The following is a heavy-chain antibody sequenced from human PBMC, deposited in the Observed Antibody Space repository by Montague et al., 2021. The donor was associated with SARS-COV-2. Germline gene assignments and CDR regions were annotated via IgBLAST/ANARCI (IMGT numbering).Heavy chain of an antibody. D-gene: IGHD3-9*01. V-gene: IGHV4-31*03. J-gene: IGHJ4*02. Sequence: TLSLTCTVSGYSMSSGGYYWSWIRQPPGKGLEWIAYMYFSGTTNYNPSLRSRLPISVDTSKNQCSLKLTSVTAADTAVYYCVRMSLTGYIESWGQGTLVPVSS. CDR2: MYFSGTT. CDR3: VRMSLTGYIES. CDR1: GYSMSSGGYY.